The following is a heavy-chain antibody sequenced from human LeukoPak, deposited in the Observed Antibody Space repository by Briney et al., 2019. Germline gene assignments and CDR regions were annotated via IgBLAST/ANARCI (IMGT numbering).Heavy chain of an antibody. J-gene: IGHJ5*02. D-gene: IGHD6-13*01. CDR2: IYHSGST. CDR3: ARKEGFAGVPAAGTGWFDP. CDR1: GYSISSGYY. V-gene: IGHV4-38-2*02. Sequence: PSETLSLTCTVSGYSISSGYYWGWIRQPPGKGLEWIESIYHSGSTYYNPSLKSRVTISVDTSKNQFSLKLSSVTAADTAVYFCARKEGFAGVPAAGTGWFDPWGQGTLVPVSS.